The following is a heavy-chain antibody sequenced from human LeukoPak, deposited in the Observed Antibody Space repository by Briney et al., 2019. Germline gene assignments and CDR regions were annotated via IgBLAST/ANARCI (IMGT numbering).Heavy chain of an antibody. J-gene: IGHJ3*02. CDR2: INPDRGGT. Sequence: ASVKVSCKASGYDFTNYAITWVRQAPGQGLEWMGRINPDRGGTNYAQKFQGRVTMTRDKSISTAYMELTSLRSDDTAVYYCARGPYDYVWGNYRYTGDAFDIWGHGTVVTVSS. V-gene: IGHV1-2*06. D-gene: IGHD3-16*02. CDR3: ARGPYDYVWGNYRYTGDAFDI. CDR1: GYDFTNYA.